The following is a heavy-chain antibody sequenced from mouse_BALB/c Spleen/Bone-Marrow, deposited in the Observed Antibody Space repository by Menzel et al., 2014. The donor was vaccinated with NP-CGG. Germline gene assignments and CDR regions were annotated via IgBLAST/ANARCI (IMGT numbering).Heavy chain of an antibody. V-gene: IGHV14-3*02. Sequence: EVMLVESGAELVKPGASVKLSCTASGFSIKDTYMHWVKQRPEQGLEWIGRIDPANGNTKYDPKFQGKATITADTSSNTAYLQLSSLTSEDTAVYYCASYYYGHYFDYWGQGTTLTVSS. D-gene: IGHD1-1*01. CDR3: ASYYYGHYFDY. CDR1: GFSIKDTY. J-gene: IGHJ2*01. CDR2: IDPANGNT.